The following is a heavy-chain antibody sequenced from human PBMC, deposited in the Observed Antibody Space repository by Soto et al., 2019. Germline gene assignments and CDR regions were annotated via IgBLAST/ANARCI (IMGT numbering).Heavy chain of an antibody. CDR2: ISYDGSNK. J-gene: IGHJ4*02. V-gene: IGHV3-30*18. CDR1: GFTFSSYG. Sequence: QVQLVESGGGVVQPGRSLRLSCPASGFTFSSYGMHWVRQAPGKGLEWVAVISYDGSNKYYADSVKGRFTISRDNSKNTLYLQMNSLRAEDTAVYYCAKDYGSGSYVHWGQGTLVTVSS. CDR3: AKDYGSGSYVH. D-gene: IGHD3-10*01.